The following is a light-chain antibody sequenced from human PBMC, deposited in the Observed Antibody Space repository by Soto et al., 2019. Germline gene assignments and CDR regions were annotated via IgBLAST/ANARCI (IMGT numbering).Light chain of an antibody. J-gene: IGLJ1*01. CDR3: SSYTSGSTLYV. V-gene: IGLV2-14*01. Sequence: QSVLTQPASVSGSPGQSITISCTGTSSDVGGYTYVSWYQQHPGKAPKLIISDVFIRPSGVSSRFSGSKSGNTASLTISGLQAEDEADYYCSSYTSGSTLYVFGSGTQLTVL. CDR2: DVF. CDR1: SSDVGGYTY.